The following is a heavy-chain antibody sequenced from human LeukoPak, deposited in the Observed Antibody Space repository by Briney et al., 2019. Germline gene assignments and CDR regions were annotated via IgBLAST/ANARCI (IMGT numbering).Heavy chain of an antibody. CDR3: ARDLAYDYNYFYYGLDV. CDR1: GFIFNNYE. D-gene: IGHD5-24*01. J-gene: IGHJ6*02. CDR2: ISRSGSDI. V-gene: IGHV3-48*03. Sequence: GGSLRLSCAASGFIFNNYEMKWVRQAPGKGLEWVSSISRSGSDIHYADSVKGRFAISRDNAKNSLYLQMNSLTAGDTAVYYCARDLAYDYNYFYYGLDVWGQGTTVTVSS.